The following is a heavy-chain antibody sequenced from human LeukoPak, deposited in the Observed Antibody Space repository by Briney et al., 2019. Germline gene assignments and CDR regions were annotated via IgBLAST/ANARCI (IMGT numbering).Heavy chain of an antibody. CDR1: GGSTSSSSYY. CDR3: ARRVGDSSGYYYFDY. Sequence: RSSETLSLTCTVSGGSTSSSSYYWGWIRQPPGKGLEWIGSIYYSGSTYYNPSLKSRVTISVDTSKNQFSLKLSSVTAADTAVYYCARRVGDSSGYYYFDYWGQGTLVTVSS. V-gene: IGHV4-39*01. CDR2: IYYSGST. J-gene: IGHJ4*02. D-gene: IGHD3-22*01.